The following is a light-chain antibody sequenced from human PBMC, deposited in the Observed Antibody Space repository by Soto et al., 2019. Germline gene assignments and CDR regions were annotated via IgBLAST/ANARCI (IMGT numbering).Light chain of an antibody. V-gene: IGKV3-15*01. Sequence: EIVMTQSPGTLSLSPGDTATLSCRASQSLGSDLAWYQQKPGQAPRLLIFGASARPTGIPARISGSGSGTEFTLTISSLRSEDFAVYYCQQYSNWPPITFGQGTRLEI. J-gene: IGKJ5*01. CDR3: QQYSNWPPIT. CDR2: GAS. CDR1: QSLGSD.